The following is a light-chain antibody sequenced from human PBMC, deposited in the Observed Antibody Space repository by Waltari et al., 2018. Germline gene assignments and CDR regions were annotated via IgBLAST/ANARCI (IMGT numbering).Light chain of an antibody. Sequence: QSALTQPRSVSGSPGQSVTISCTGTSSAVGGYNYVSWSQQHPGKAPKLMIYDVSKRPSGVPDRFSGSKSGNTASLTISGLQAEDEADYYCCSYAGSYTFVVFGGGTKLTVL. CDR3: CSYAGSYTFVV. V-gene: IGLV2-11*01. CDR1: SSAVGGYNY. J-gene: IGLJ2*01. CDR2: DVS.